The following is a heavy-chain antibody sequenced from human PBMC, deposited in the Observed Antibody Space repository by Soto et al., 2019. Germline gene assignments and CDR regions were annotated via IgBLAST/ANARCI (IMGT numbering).Heavy chain of an antibody. CDR2: FDPEDGET. V-gene: IGHV1-24*01. CDR1: GYTLTELS. Sequence: GASVKVSCKVAGYTLTELSMHWVRQAPGKGLDWMGGFDPEDGETIYSQKFQGRVTVTEDTSTDTVYMELSSLRSEDTAVYYCATLVSGEGVVGAILNWFDPWGQGTLVTVSS. CDR3: ATLVSGEGVVGAILNWFDP. D-gene: IGHD1-26*01. J-gene: IGHJ5*02.